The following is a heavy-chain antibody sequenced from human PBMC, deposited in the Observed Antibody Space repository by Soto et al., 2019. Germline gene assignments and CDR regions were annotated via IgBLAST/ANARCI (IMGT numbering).Heavy chain of an antibody. Sequence: QVQLVQSGAEVKKPGASVKVSCKASGYTFTSYGISWVRQAPGQGLEWMGWISAYNGNTNYGQKLQGRVTMTTDTSTSTAYMELRSLRSDDTAVYYCARDLQVEWLLYGRPLNWFDPWGQGTLVTVSS. CDR3: ARDLQVEWLLYGRPLNWFDP. D-gene: IGHD3-3*01. J-gene: IGHJ5*02. CDR1: GYTFTSYG. CDR2: ISAYNGNT. V-gene: IGHV1-18*01.